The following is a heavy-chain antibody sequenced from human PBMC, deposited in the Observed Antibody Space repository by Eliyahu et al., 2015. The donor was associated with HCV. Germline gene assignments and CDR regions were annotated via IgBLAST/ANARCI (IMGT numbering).Heavy chain of an antibody. CDR1: GGTFSRYS. CDR3: AREGGDYCSGGNCFLLY. V-gene: IGHV1-69*01. CDR2: IIPMFGTA. J-gene: IGHJ4*02. D-gene: IGHD2-15*01. Sequence: QVQLVQSGAEVKKPGSSVRVSCKASGGTFSRYSISWVRQAPGQGLEWMGGIIPMFGTANNAQKFKGRVTITADESTSTAYMELRSLKSEDTAVYYCAREGGDYCSGGNCFLLYWGQGTLVTVSS.